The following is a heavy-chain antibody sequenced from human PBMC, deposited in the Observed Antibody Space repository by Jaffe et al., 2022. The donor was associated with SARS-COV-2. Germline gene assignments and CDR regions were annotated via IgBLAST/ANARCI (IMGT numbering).Heavy chain of an antibody. J-gene: IGHJ4*02. CDR1: GFTFSSYW. Sequence: EVQLVESGGGLVQPGGSLRLSCAASGFTFSSYWMHWVRQAPGKGLVWVSRIKTDGSSTIYADSVKGRFTISRDNAKNTLYLQMNSLRAEDTAVYYCARDHGYDYFDYWGQGTLVTVSS. CDR3: ARDHGYDYFDY. V-gene: IGHV3-74*01. CDR2: IKTDGSST. D-gene: IGHD5-18*01.